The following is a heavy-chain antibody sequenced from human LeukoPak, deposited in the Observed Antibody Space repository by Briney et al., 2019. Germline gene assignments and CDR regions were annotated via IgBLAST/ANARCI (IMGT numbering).Heavy chain of an antibody. Sequence: PSETLSLTCAVSGGSISSGGYSWSWIRQPPGKGLEWIGYIYHSGSTYYNPSLKSRVTISVDRSKNRFSLKLSSVTAADTAVYYCARDAPDSSFDYWGQGTLVTVSS. V-gene: IGHV4-30-2*01. D-gene: IGHD3-22*01. J-gene: IGHJ4*02. CDR2: IYHSGST. CDR3: ARDAPDSSFDY. CDR1: GGSISSGGYS.